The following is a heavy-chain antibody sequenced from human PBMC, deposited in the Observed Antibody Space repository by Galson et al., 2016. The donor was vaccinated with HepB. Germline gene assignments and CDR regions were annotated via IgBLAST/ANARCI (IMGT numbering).Heavy chain of an antibody. Sequence: SLRLSCAASGFTFDDYTMHWVRQAPGKGLEWVSGISWNSGRISYAGSVKGRFTISRDSAKHSLYLQMNSLRTEDTALYYCVKDLYAVGAFDIWGQGTMVTVSS. J-gene: IGHJ3*02. CDR1: GFTFDDYT. CDR3: VKDLYAVGAFDI. CDR2: ISWNSGRI. V-gene: IGHV3-9*01. D-gene: IGHD3-16*01.